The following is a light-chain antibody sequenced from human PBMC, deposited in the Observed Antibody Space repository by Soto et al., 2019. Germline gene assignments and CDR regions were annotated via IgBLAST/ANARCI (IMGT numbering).Light chain of an antibody. CDR2: GNT. CDR1: SSNIGAGYD. J-gene: IGLJ2*01. V-gene: IGLV1-40*01. Sequence: QSVLTQPPSVSGAPGQRVTISCTGSSSNIGAGYDVHWYQQLPGTAPKLLIYGNTNRPSGVPDRFSGSKSGTSASLAITGLHAEYEADYYCQSYVSSLSGHVVFGGGTKLTVL. CDR3: QSYVSSLSGHVV.